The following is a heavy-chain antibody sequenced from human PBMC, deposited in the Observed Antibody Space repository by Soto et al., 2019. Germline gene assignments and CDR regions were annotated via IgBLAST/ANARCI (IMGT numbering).Heavy chain of an antibody. CDR3: ARGSSSYYDCGMDV. V-gene: IGHV4-59*12. CDR1: SGSITGYY. J-gene: IGHJ6*02. CDR2: IYHSGAT. D-gene: IGHD6-6*01. Sequence: KASETLSLTCTVSSGSITGYYWSWIRQPPGKGLEFIGYIYHSGATEYTPSLKSRVTMSVDTSKNQFSLRLTSVTAADTAVYFCARGSSSYYDCGMDVWGQGTTVTVSS.